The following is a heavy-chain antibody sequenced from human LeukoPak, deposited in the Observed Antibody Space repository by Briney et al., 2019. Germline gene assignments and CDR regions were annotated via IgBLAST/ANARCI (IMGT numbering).Heavy chain of an antibody. CDR3: ARGLFRRWLQLGGGLSMYYFDY. CDR2: INHSGST. J-gene: IGHJ4*02. D-gene: IGHD5-24*01. CDR1: GGSFSGYY. V-gene: IGHV4-34*01. Sequence: SETLSLTCAVYGGSFSGYYWSWIRQPPGKGLEWIGEINHSGSTNYNPSLKSRVTISVDTSKNQFSLKLSSVTAADTAVYYCARGLFRRWLQLGGGLSMYYFDYWGQGTLVTVSS.